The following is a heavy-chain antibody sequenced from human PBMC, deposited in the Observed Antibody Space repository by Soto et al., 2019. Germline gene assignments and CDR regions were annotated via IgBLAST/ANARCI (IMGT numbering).Heavy chain of an antibody. CDR3: ASLGGGSSSWYVTDLDYYYYGMDV. CDR2: IYYSGST. J-gene: IGHJ6*02. D-gene: IGHD6-13*01. CDR1: GGSISSSSYY. Sequence: PSETLSLTCTVSGGSISSSSYYWGWIRQPPGKGLEWIGSIYYSGSTYYNPSLKSRVTISVDTSKNQFSLKLSSVTAADTAVYYCASLGGGSSSWYVTDLDYYYYGMDVWGQGTTVTVS. V-gene: IGHV4-39*01.